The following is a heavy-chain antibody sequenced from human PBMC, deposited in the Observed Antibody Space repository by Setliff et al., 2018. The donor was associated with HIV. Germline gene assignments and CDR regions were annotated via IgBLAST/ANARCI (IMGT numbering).Heavy chain of an antibody. CDR2: IYHSGST. V-gene: IGHV4-39*07. D-gene: IGHD4-4*01. CDR1: GGSISSGSYY. J-gene: IGHJ4*02. CDR3: ARPPTV. Sequence: PSETLSLTCTVSGGSISSGSYYWSWIRQPPGKGLEWIGSIYHSGSTYYTPSLKSRVTISVDTSKNQFSLKLSSVTAADTAVYYCARPPTVWSQGTLVTVSS.